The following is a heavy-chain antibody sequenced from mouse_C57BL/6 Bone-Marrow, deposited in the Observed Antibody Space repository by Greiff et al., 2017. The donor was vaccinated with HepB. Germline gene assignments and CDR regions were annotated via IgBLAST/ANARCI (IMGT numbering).Heavy chain of an antibody. CDR3: ARHEDLLPGYFDV. CDR1: GFTFSDYG. V-gene: IGHV5-15*01. Sequence: EVKLVESGGGLVQPGGSLKLSCAASGFTFSDYGMAWVRQAPRKGPEWVAFISNLAYSIYYADTVTGRFTISRENAKNTLYLEMSSLRSEDTAMYYCARHEDLLPGYFDVWGTGTTVTVSS. CDR2: ISNLAYSI. J-gene: IGHJ1*03.